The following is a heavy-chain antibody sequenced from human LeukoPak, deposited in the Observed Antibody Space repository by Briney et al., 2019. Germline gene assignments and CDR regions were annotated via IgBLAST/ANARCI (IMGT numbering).Heavy chain of an antibody. CDR3: ARVSSICTDY. D-gene: IGHD3-3*02. CDR1: GYTFTGYF. V-gene: IGHV1-2*02. J-gene: IGHJ4*02. Sequence: GAAVKVSCKASGYTFTGYFLHWMRQAPGQGLEWMGWMNHSSGGTEYAQKFQGRVTMTRDTSISPAYLELSRLTSDDTAVYYCARVSSICTDYWGQGTLVTVSS. CDR2: MNHSSGGT.